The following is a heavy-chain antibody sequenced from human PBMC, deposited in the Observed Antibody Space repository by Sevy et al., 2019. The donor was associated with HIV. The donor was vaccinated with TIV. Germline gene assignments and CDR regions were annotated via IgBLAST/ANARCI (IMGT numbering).Heavy chain of an antibody. CDR2: IKKDGSEK. V-gene: IGHV3-7*01. J-gene: IGHJ3*01. D-gene: IGHD2-15*01. CDR3: ARMHCSGGSCYPYDAFDF. Sequence: GGSLRLSCAASGFTFSSYCMSWVRQAPGKGLEWVANIKKDGSEKYYVDSVKGRFTISRDNAKNSLYLQMNSLRAEETAVYYCARMHCSGGSCYPYDAFDFRGQGTMVTVSS. CDR1: GFTFSSYC.